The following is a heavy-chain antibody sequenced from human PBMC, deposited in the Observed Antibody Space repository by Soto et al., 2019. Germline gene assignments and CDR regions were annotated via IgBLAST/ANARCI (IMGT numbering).Heavy chain of an antibody. V-gene: IGHV1-69*06. CDR1: GGSFGNSA. D-gene: IGHD3-10*01. Sequence: QVQLVQSGAEVKKPGSSVKVSCKASGGSFGNSAINWVRQTPGQGLEWLGGFIPVYRTLNYAQKFQGRVTIPADKSGVPAYRTVSSLASYDTAFFYWGTGVIWFVFFPVASGGQEPRVTFPS. J-gene: IGHJ4*02. CDR3: GTGVIWFVFFPVAS. CDR2: FIPVYRTL.